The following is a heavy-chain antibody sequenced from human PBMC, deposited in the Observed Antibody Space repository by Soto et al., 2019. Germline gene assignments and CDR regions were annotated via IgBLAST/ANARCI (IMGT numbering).Heavy chain of an antibody. Sequence: ASVKVSCKAGGYTFSDYYIQWVRQAPGQGLEYMGWISPKSGGAAYAQKFRGRVTMTRDTSVNLAYLHLSSLTSDDTAVYFCARSSGGVFGIIIEGTNWFAPWGQGTLVTVSS. CDR3: ARSSGGVFGIIIEGTNWFAP. CDR1: GYTFSDYY. V-gene: IGHV1-2*02. CDR2: ISPKSGGA. D-gene: IGHD3-16*01. J-gene: IGHJ5*02.